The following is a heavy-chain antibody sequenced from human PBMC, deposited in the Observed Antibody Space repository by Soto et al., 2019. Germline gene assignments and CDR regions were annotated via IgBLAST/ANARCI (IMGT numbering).Heavy chain of an antibody. D-gene: IGHD3-22*01. V-gene: IGHV1-69*12. CDR2: IIPIFGTA. Sequence: QVQLVQSGAEVKKPGSSVKVSCKASGGTFSSYAITWERQAPGQGLEWMGGIIPIFGTANYAQKFQGRVSITADESTSTAYMELSSLRSEDTAVYYCARDRGPSSGYYPYWFDPWGLGTLVTVSS. CDR3: ARDRGPSSGYYPYWFDP. J-gene: IGHJ5*02. CDR1: GGTFSSYA.